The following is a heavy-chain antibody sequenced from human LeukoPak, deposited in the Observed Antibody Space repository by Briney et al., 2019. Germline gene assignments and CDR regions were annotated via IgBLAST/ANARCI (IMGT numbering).Heavy chain of an antibody. V-gene: IGHV1-69*13. Sequence: SVKVSCKDSGGTFSSYVISWVRQAPGQGREWRGGIIPIFGAANYAQKFQERVTIIADESTSTAYMELRSLRSEDTAVYYCARDRYYYGSGSYPHALDIWGQGTMVTVPS. D-gene: IGHD3-10*01. CDR1: GGTFSSYV. CDR2: IIPIFGAA. J-gene: IGHJ3*02. CDR3: ARDRYYYGSGSYPHALDI.